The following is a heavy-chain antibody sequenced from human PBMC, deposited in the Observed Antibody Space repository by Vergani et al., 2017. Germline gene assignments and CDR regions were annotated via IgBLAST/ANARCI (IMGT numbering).Heavy chain of an antibody. CDR2: ISYDGSNK. CDR3: ARDSRPYYDILTGYFDAFDI. CDR1: GFTFSSYG. Sequence: QVQLVESGGGVVQPGRSLRLSCAASGFTFSSYGMHWVRQAPGKGLEWVAVISYDGSNKYYADSVKGRFTISRDNAKNSLYLQMNSLRAEDTAVYYCARDSRPYYDILTGYFDAFDIWGQGTMVTVSS. D-gene: IGHD3-9*01. J-gene: IGHJ3*02. V-gene: IGHV3-30*03.